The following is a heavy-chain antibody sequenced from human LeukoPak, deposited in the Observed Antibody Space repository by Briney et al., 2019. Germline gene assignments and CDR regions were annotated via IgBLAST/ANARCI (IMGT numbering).Heavy chain of an antibody. D-gene: IGHD2-2*01. CDR1: GFTFSSYG. CDR2: MWYDGSNK. Sequence: GGSLRLSCAASGFTFSSYGMHWVRQAPGKGLEWVAVMWYDGSNKYYADSVKGRFTISRDNSKNTLYLQMNSLRAEDTAVYYCARGHMPKYYYYGMDVWGQGTTVTVSS. CDR3: ARGHMPKYYYYGMDV. J-gene: IGHJ6*02. V-gene: IGHV3-33*01.